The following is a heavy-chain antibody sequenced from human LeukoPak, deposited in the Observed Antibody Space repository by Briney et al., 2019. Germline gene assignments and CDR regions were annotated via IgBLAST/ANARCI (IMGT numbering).Heavy chain of an antibody. CDR3: ARAEADYGDFCYDY. J-gene: IGHJ4*02. Sequence: ASVKVSCKASGYTFTGYYMHWVRQAPGQGLEWMGWINPNSGGTNYAQKFQGRVTMTRDTSISTAYMELSRLRSDDTAVYYCARAEADYGDFCYDYWGQGTLVTVSS. CDR2: INPNSGGT. D-gene: IGHD4-17*01. V-gene: IGHV1-2*02. CDR1: GYTFTGYY.